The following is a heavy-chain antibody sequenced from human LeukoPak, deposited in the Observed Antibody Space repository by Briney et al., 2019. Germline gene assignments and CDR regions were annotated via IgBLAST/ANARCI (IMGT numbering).Heavy chain of an antibody. Sequence: ASVKVSCKASGGTFSSYAISWVRQAPGQGLEWMGRIIPILGIANYAQKFQGRVTITADKSTSTAYMELSSLRSEDTAVYYCARDEGYCSSTSCSPFDYWGQGTLVTVSS. J-gene: IGHJ4*02. CDR2: IIPILGIA. CDR3: ARDEGYCSSTSCSPFDY. D-gene: IGHD2-2*01. CDR1: GGTFSSYA. V-gene: IGHV1-69*04.